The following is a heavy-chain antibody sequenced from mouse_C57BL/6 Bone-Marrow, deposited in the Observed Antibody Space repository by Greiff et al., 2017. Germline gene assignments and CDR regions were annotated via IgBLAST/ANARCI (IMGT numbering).Heavy chain of an antibody. J-gene: IGHJ2*01. CDR1: GYTFTSYW. Sequence: VQLQQPGAELVKPGASVKVSCKASGYTFTSYWMHWVKQRPGQGLEWIGRIHPSDSDTNSNQKFKGKATLTVDKSYSTAYMQLSSLTSEDSAVDYCAIRDGYYVVTIGFDYWGQGTTRTVSS. V-gene: IGHV1-74*01. CDR3: AIRDGYYVVTIGFDY. CDR2: IHPSDSDT. D-gene: IGHD2-3*01.